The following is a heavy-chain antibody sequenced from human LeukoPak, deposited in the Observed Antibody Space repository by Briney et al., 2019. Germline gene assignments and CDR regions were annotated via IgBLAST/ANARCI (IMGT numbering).Heavy chain of an antibody. D-gene: IGHD2-21*01. CDR1: GFNFTRYT. CDR2: VLYDGSNK. J-gene: IGHJ4*02. CDR3: VRDNYGGILDF. V-gene: IGHV3-30*04. Sequence: GRPLRLSCSASGFNFTRYTLHWVHQAPPKGLAWVAGVLYDGSNKYYADSVKGRCTLSRDNVKKTQLLQMNTLRADDTAVYYCVRDNYGGILDFWGQGTLVTVSS.